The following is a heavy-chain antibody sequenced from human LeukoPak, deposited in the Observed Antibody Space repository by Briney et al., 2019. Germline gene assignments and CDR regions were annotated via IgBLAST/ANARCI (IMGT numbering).Heavy chain of an antibody. CDR1: GCIFDNSA. J-gene: IGHJ4*02. D-gene: IGHD3-16*01. CDR2: ISWNGGSI. CDR3: AKGMSCLPIRGPLDN. Sequence: GGALRLSCVGTGCIFDNSAMHWVRQDSGRGLAGVSGISWNGGSIDYVDSVRGRFTISRDNAKNSLYLHVNDLRAEDTSVYVCAKGMSCLPIRGPLDNWGERTLVTVSS. V-gene: IGHV3-9*01.